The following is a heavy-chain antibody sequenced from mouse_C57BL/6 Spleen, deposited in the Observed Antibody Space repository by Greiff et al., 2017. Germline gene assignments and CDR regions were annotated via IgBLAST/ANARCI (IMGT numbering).Heavy chain of an antibody. CDR1: GFNIKDYY. CDR3: TRITTVVATDWYFDV. CDR2: IDPEDGDT. J-gene: IGHJ1*03. Sequence: EVKLMESGAELVRPGASVKLSCTASGFNIKDYYMHWVKQRPEQSLEWIGRIDPEDGDTEYAPKFQGKATMTADTYSNTAYLQLSSLTSEDTAVYYCTRITTVVATDWYFDVWGTGTTVTVSS. V-gene: IGHV14-1*01. D-gene: IGHD1-1*01.